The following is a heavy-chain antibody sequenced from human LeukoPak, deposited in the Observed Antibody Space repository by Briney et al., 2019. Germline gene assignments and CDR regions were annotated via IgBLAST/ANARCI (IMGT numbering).Heavy chain of an antibody. CDR1: GFTFSAYS. CDR3: VRDHLYGFDY. V-gene: IGHV3-48*04. J-gene: IGHJ4*02. D-gene: IGHD4-17*01. Sequence: SGGSLRLSCAASGFTFSAYSMNWVRQAPGKGLEWISYTSRSSGAIFYADSVKGRFTISGDNAKSSLYLQMNGLRAEDTAVYYCVRDHLYGFDYWGQGTLVTASS. CDR2: TSRSSGAI.